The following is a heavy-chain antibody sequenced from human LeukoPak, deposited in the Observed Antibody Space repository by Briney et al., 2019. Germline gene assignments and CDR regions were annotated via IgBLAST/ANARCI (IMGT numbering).Heavy chain of an antibody. CDR2: IYYSGST. Sequence: SETLSLTCTVSGGSISSYYWSWIRQPPGKGLEWIGYIYYSGSTNYNPSLKSRVTISVDTSKNQFSLKLSSVTAADTAVYYCARVGNYDYVWGSYRMPYFDYWGQGTLVTVSS. V-gene: IGHV4-59*01. CDR1: GGSISSYY. CDR3: ARVGNYDYVWGSYRMPYFDY. D-gene: IGHD3-16*02. J-gene: IGHJ4*02.